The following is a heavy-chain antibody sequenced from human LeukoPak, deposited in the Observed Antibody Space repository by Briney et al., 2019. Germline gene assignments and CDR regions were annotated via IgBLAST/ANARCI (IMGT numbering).Heavy chain of an antibody. CDR2: ISRSGST. CDR1: GGSISSYY. V-gene: IGHV4-59*12. J-gene: IGHJ4*02. CDR3: ARGAPGY. Sequence: SETLSLTCIVSGGSISSYYWSWIRQPPGKGLEWIGYISRSGSTNYNPSLKSRVTISVDTSKNQFSLKLSSVTAADTAVYYCARGAPGYWGQGTLVTVSS.